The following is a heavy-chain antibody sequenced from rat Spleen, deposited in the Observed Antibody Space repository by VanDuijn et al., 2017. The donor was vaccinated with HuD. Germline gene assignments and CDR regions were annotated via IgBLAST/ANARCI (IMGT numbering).Heavy chain of an antibody. Sequence: EVHLQESGPGLVKPSQSLSLTCSVTGYSITSSYRWNWIRRFPGNKLEWMGYVNSAGSTTYNPSLKSRISITRDTSKNQFFLQVNYVTTEDTATYYCARPSARYSSGYSYYFEHWGQGVMVTVSS. CDR3: ARPSARYSSGYSYYFEH. J-gene: IGHJ2*01. CDR1: GYSITSSYR. D-gene: IGHD4-3*01. V-gene: IGHV3-3*01. CDR2: VNSAGST.